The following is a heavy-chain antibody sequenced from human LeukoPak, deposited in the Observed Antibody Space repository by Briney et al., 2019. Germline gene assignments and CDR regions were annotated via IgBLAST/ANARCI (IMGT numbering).Heavy chain of an antibody. V-gene: IGHV4-59*08. CDR3: ARQGHKLTLVDYYGMDV. CDR2: IYYSGSST. D-gene: IGHD1-26*01. Sequence: SETLSLTCTVSGGSINSDYWSWVRQPPGKGLEWIGHIYYSGSSTNYNPSLKSRVTISVDRSKNQFSLKLSSVTAADTAVYYCARQGHKLTLVDYYGMDVWGQGTTVTVSS. CDR1: GGSINSDY. J-gene: IGHJ6*02.